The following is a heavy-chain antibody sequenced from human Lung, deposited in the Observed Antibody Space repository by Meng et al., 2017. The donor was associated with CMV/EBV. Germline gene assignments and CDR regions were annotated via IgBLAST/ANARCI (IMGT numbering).Heavy chain of an antibody. CDR3: ARDHVPISGVVPRGFDP. D-gene: IGHD3-3*01. CDR2: IHSSGST. CDR1: GGSMNNYF. J-gene: IGHJ5*02. Sequence: SETLSLXXTVSGGSMNNYFWSWIRPPPGKGLEWIGYIHSSGSTNYSPSLKSRVSISVDRSKNQFSLKLTSVTATDPAVYYCARDHVPISGVVPRGFDPWGKGXPVTVSS. V-gene: IGHV4-59*01.